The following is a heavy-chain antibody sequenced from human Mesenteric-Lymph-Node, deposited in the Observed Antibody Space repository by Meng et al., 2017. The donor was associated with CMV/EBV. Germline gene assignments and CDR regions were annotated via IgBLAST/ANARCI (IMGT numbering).Heavy chain of an antibody. Sequence: CAAAGFIFSCYWMHWVRQAPGKGLVWVSRLDSDGSSTSYADSVKGRFTISRDNAKNTLYLQMNSLRAEDTAVYYCARGVGTTGLSDYWGQGTLVTVSS. CDR3: ARGVGTTGLSDY. V-gene: IGHV3-74*01. CDR2: LDSDGSST. CDR1: GFIFSCYW. J-gene: IGHJ4*02. D-gene: IGHD1-26*01.